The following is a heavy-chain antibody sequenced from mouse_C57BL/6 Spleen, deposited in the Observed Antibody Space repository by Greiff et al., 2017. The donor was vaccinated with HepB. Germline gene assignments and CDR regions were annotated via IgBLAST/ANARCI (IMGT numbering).Heavy chain of an antibody. CDR3: ARSGYSNVGFAY. CDR2: INPSNGGT. V-gene: IGHV1-53*01. Sequence: VQLQQPGTELVKPGASVKLSCKASGYTFTSYWMHSVKQRPGQGLEWIGNINPSNGGTNYNEKFKSKATLTVDKSSSTAYMQLSSLTSEDSAVYYCARSGYSNVGFAYWGQGTLVTVSA. CDR1: GYTFTSYW. J-gene: IGHJ3*01. D-gene: IGHD2-5*01.